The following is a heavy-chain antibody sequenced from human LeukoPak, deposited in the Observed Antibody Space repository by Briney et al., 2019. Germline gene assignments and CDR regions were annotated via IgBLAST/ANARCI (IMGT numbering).Heavy chain of an antibody. Sequence: GESLKISCKGSGYSFTKFWIGWVRQMPGKGLEWMGIIYPGDSDTRYSPSFQGQVTISADKSISTAYLQWSSLKASDTAMYYCARLRYSGYDSTVGDDRDDAFDIWGQGTMVTVSS. J-gene: IGHJ3*02. CDR3: ARLRYSGYDSTVGDDRDDAFDI. CDR1: GYSFTKFW. V-gene: IGHV5-51*01. CDR2: IYPGDSDT. D-gene: IGHD5-12*01.